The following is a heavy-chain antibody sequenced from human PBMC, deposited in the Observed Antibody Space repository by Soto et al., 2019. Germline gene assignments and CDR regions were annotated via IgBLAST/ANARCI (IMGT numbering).Heavy chain of an antibody. V-gene: IGHV4-59*01. CDR3: LRAEDGIRDVRSVSAFLLNRSSDL. Sequence: PGKGIEWIGYIYYSGSTNYNPSLKSRVTISVDTSKNQFSLKLSSVTAADTAVYFFLRAEDGIRDVRSVSAFLLNRSSDL. CDR2: IYYSGST. J-gene: IGHJ2*01. D-gene: IGHD3-10*02.